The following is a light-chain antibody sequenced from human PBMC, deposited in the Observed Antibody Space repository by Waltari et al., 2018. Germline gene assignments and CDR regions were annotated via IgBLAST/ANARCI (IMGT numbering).Light chain of an antibody. CDR2: TAS. V-gene: IGKV1-NL1*01. CDR3: QHYYTTAYT. J-gene: IGKJ2*01. Sequence: DIQMTQSPSSLSASVGDRVTITCRASQGIRNSLAWYQQKPGKAPKLLLYTASKLESGVPSRFSGSGSGTDYTLTISSLQPEDFATYYCQHYYTTAYTFGQGTKLEIK. CDR1: QGIRNS.